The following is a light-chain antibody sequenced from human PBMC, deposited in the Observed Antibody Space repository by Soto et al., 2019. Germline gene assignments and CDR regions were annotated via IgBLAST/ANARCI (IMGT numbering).Light chain of an antibody. V-gene: IGKV3-20*01. J-gene: IGKJ4*01. Sequence: EMVLTQSPGTLSLSPGERATLSCRASQSVSSSHLAWYQQKPGQAPRLLIYGASSRATGIPDRFSGSGSGTDFTLTISRLEPEDFAVYYCQQYGSSPRLTFGGGTKVEIK. CDR3: QQYGSSPRLT. CDR1: QSVSSSH. CDR2: GAS.